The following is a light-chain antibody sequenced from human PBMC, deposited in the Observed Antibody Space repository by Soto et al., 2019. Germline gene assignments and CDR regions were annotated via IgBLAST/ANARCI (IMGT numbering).Light chain of an antibody. J-gene: IGKJ2*01. V-gene: IGKV1-12*01. CDR2: AAS. CDR1: ESISSW. CDR3: QQASSFPPT. Sequence: EIQMTQYPSTLSASVGERVTISCWASESISSWLAWYQQKPGKAPKIMIYAASSLQGGVPSRFSGSGSGTEFTLTISSLQPEDFATYYCQQASSFPPTFG.